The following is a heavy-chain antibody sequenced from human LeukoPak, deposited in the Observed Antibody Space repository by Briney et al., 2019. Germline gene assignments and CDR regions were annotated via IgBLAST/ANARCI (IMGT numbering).Heavy chain of an antibody. D-gene: IGHD3-22*01. J-gene: IGHJ4*02. CDR1: GGSISSSNSY. CDR2: IYYSGST. Sequence: KASETLSLTCTVSGGSISSSNSYWGWIRQPPGKGLEWIGSIYYSGSTYYNPSLKSRVTISADASKMQFSLKLSSVTAANTAVYFCARRWDYSDSSGRALNYFDFWGQGTLVTVAS. V-gene: IGHV4-39*01. CDR3: ARRWDYSDSSGRALNYFDF.